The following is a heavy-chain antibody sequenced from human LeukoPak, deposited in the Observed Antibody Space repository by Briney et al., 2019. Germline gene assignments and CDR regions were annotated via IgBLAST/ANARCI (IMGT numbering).Heavy chain of an antibody. Sequence: KPSETLSLTCTVSGGSISSYYWSWIRQPPGKGLEWIGYIYYSGSTNYNPSLKSRVTISVDTSKNQFSLKLSSVTAADTAVYYCARVRSGLADYWGQGTLVTVSS. V-gene: IGHV4-59*01. J-gene: IGHJ4*02. D-gene: IGHD5-12*01. CDR3: ARVRSGLADY. CDR2: IYYSGST. CDR1: GGSISSYY.